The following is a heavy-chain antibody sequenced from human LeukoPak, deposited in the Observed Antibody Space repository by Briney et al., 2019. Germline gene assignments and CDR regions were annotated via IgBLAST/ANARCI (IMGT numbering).Heavy chain of an antibody. Sequence: GRSLRLSCAASGFTFDDYAMHWVRQAPGKGLEWVSGISWNSGSIGYADSVKGRFTISRDNAKNSLYLQMNSLRAEDTALYYCAKEEATYYDILTGLGYWGQGTLVTVSS. CDR2: ISWNSGSI. V-gene: IGHV3-9*01. J-gene: IGHJ4*02. D-gene: IGHD3-9*01. CDR3: AKEEATYYDILTGLGY. CDR1: GFTFDDYA.